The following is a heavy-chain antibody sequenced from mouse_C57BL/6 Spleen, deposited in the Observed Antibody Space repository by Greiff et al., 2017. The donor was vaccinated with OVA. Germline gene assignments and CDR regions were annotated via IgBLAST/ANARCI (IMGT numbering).Heavy chain of an antibody. J-gene: IGHJ3*01. V-gene: IGHV10-1*01. Sequence: EVKLMESGGGLVQPKGSLKLSCAASGFSFNTYAMNWVRQAPGKGLEWVARIRSKSNNYATYYADSVKDRFTISRDDSESMLYLQMNNLKTEDTAMDYCVGQGGTGAWFAYWGQGTLVTVSA. CDR3: VGQGGTGAWFAY. CDR1: GFSFNTYA. D-gene: IGHD4-1*01. CDR2: IRSKSNNYAT.